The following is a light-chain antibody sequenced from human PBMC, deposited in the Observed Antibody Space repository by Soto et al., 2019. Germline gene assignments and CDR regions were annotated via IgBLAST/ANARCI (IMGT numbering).Light chain of an antibody. V-gene: IGKV1-39*01. CDR1: QSISSS. CDR3: QKNDSTPHT. J-gene: IGKJ2*01. Sequence: DIRMTQSPSSLSASVGDSVTITCRASQSISSSLNWFQQKPGKAPMLLIYAASSLKSGVPSRFSGSGSGTDFTLTISSLQPEDFATYYCQKNDSTPHTFGQGTKLEIK. CDR2: AAS.